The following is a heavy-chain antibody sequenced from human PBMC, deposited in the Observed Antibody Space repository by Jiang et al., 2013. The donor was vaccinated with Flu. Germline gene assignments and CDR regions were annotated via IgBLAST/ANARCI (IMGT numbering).Heavy chain of an antibody. CDR1: GYSFSNYW. V-gene: IGHV5-51*01. D-gene: IGHD6-19*01. CDR2: IYPGGSDT. J-gene: IGHJ4*02. Sequence: CGAEVKKPGESLKLSCKGSGYSFSNYWIGWVRQMPGKGLEWMGIIYPGGSDTRYSPSFEGQVTISADKSINTAYVQWSSLKASDTAMYFCARQPSSIKVAGTVDYWGQGTLVTVS. CDR3: ARQPSSIKVAGTVDY.